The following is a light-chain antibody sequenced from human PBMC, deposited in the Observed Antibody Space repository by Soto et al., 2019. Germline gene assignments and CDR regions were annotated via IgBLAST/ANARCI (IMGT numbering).Light chain of an antibody. CDR3: CSYAGRFTWL. CDR1: SSDVGDYNF. CDR2: DVT. V-gene: IGLV2-11*01. Sequence: QSALTQPRSVSGSPGQSVTISCTGTSSDVGDYNFVSWYQHHPGEAPKLMIYDVTEPPSGVPDRFSGSKSGNTASLTISGLQAEDEADYYCCSYAGRFTWLFGGGTKLTVL. J-gene: IGLJ3*02.